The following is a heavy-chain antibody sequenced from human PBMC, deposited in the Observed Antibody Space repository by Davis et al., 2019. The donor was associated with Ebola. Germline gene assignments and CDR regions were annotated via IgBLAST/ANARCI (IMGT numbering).Heavy chain of an antibody. J-gene: IGHJ4*02. CDR2: IYSGGST. Sequence: GESLKISCAASGFTVSSNYMSWVRQAPGKGLEWVSVIYSGGSTYYADSVKGRFTISRDNSKNTLYLQMNSLRAEDTAVYYCAKYSSRSPRGYWGQGTLLTVSS. CDR3: AKYSSRSPRGY. CDR1: GFTVSSNY. D-gene: IGHD6-13*01. V-gene: IGHV3-66*01.